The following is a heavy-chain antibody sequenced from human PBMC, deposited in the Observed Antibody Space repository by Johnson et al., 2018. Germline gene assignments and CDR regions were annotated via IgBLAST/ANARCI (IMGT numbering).Heavy chain of an antibody. D-gene: IGHD6-19*01. CDR2: FAGTSVNT. J-gene: IGHJ1*01. CDR1: GFTFNRYA. V-gene: IGHV3-23*04. CDR3: TKCPGNSSGWYEFFPH. Sequence: VQLVQSGGGLVQPGGSLRLSCAASGFTFNRYAMSWVRQAPGRGLEWVSTFAGTSVNTYYADSGRGRFTISRDNSKNTLFLKMDSLRAEDTAVYYCTKCPGNSSGWYEFFPHWGQGTLVTVSS.